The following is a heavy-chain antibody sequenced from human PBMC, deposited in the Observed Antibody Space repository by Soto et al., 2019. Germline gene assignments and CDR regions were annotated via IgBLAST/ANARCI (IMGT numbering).Heavy chain of an antibody. V-gene: IGHV3-30-3*01. CDR3: ARDWDIVILSVPIPNYNYGMDV. Sequence: PGGSLRLSCAASGFTFIDSPMHWVRQASGKGLEWVAIISYDGTKIDYAGSVKGRFTISRDNSKNTLYLQMNSLTTEDTAVYYCARDWDIVILSVPIPNYNYGMDVWGQGTTVTVSS. J-gene: IGHJ6*02. D-gene: IGHD2-15*01. CDR1: GFTFIDSP. CDR2: ISYDGTKI.